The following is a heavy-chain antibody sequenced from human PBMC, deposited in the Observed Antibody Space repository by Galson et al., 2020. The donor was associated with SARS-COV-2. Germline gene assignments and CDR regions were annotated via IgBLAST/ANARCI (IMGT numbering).Heavy chain of an antibody. V-gene: IGHV3-21*01. J-gene: IGHJ6*02. CDR2: ISSSSSYI. CDR3: ASFFVPSYGSGSLYYYYGMDV. CDR1: GFTFSSYS. D-gene: IGHD3-10*01. Sequence: GSLRLSCAASGFTFSSYSMNWVRQAPGKGLEWVSSISSSSSYIYYADSVKGRFTISRDNAKNSLYLQMNSLRAEDTAVYYCASFFVPSYGSGSLYYYYGMDVWGQGTTVTVSS.